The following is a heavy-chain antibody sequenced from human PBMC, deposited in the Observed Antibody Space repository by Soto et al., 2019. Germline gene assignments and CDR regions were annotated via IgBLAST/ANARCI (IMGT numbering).Heavy chain of an antibody. Sequence: SGGSLRLSCAASGFTFSSYGMHWVRQAPGKGLEWVAVISYDGSNKYYADSVKGRFTISRDNSKNTLYLQMNGLRAEDTAVYYCAKDYGYCSGGSCYSSGWFDPWGQGTLVTVSS. CDR1: GFTFSSYG. CDR2: ISYDGSNK. CDR3: AKDYGYCSGGSCYSSGWFDP. J-gene: IGHJ5*02. V-gene: IGHV3-30*18. D-gene: IGHD2-15*01.